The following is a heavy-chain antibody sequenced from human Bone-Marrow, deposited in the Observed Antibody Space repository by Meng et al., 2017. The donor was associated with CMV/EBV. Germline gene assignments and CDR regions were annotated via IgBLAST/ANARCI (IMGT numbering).Heavy chain of an antibody. J-gene: IGHJ6*02. Sequence: SVKVSCKASGGTFSSYTISWVRQAPGQGLEWMGRIIPILGIANYAQKFQGRVTITADKSTSTAYMELSSLRSEDTAVYYCARVLVGYYYGMDVWGQGTTVTV. V-gene: IGHV1-69*02. CDR3: ARVLVGYYYGMDV. CDR2: IIPILGIA. CDR1: GGTFSSYT.